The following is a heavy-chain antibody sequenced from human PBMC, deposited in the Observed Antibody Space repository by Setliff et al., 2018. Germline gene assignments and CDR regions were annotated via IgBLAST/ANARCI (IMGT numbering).Heavy chain of an antibody. CDR3: ARGGTFRYFDY. CDR1: GGSISSSDFY. CDR2: IYYNGAA. V-gene: IGHV4-39*07. D-gene: IGHD5-12*01. Sequence: SETLSLTCTVSGGSISSSDFYWGWIRQPPGKGLEWIGSIYYNGAADYSPSLKSRVTLSVDTSKNQFSLKLTSVTAADTAVYYCARGGTFRYFDYWGQGTPVTVSS. J-gene: IGHJ4*02.